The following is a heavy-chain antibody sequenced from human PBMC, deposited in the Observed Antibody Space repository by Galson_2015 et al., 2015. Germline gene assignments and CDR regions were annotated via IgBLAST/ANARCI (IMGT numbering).Heavy chain of an antibody. V-gene: IGHV3-23*01. CDR2: VSAGGDTK. J-gene: IGHJ4*02. D-gene: IGHD2-8*01. CDR3: AKSLHCTKGFGVEAYDN. CDR1: GFTFSTYA. Sequence: SLRLSCAASGFTFSTYAMNWVRQAPGKGLEWVSVVSAGGDTKYYADSVQGRFSISRDNSRDTLYLQMNSLRAEDTAVYYCAKSLHCTKGFGVEAYDNGGRETLFTASS.